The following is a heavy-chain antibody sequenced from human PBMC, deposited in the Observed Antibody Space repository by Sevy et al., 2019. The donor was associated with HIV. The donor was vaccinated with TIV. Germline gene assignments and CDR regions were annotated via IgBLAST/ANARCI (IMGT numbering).Heavy chain of an antibody. Sequence: GESLKISCKGSGYSFTSYWIGWVRQMPGKGLEWMGIIYPGDSDTRYSPSFQGQVTISADKSISTAYLQWSGLKASDTAMYYCARHRSSSTYDFWSGYEDYWGQGTLVTVSS. D-gene: IGHD3-3*01. CDR3: ARHRSSSTYDFWSGYEDY. CDR1: GYSFTSYW. V-gene: IGHV5-51*01. CDR2: IYPGDSDT. J-gene: IGHJ4*02.